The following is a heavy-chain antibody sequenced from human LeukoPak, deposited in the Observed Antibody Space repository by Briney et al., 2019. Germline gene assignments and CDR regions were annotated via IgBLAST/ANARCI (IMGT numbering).Heavy chain of an antibody. Sequence: PGTSLRLTCAASGFIFRGYGMNWVRQAPGKGLEWVAVISYDENHKFYADSVQGRFIISRDNAKNSLYLQMNSLRDEDTAVYYCARVARPNMVRGVIITPFDYWGQGTLVTVSS. CDR2: ISYDENHK. J-gene: IGHJ4*02. V-gene: IGHV3-30*03. D-gene: IGHD3-10*01. CDR1: GFIFRGYG. CDR3: ARVARPNMVRGVIITPFDY.